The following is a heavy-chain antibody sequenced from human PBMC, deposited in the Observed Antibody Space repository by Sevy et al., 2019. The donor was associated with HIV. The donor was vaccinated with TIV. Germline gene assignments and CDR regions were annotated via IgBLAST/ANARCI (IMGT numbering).Heavy chain of an antibody. CDR3: TRGDDQLWPSGFDY. Sequence: SETLSLTCTVSGDSISSYYWSWIRQPAGKGLEWIGRIYTSGRTNYNPSLKSRVTMSVDTSKNQFSLKLRSVTAADTAVYFCTRGDDQLWPSGFDYWGQGTLVTVSS. D-gene: IGHD3-10*01. CDR1: GDSISSYY. V-gene: IGHV4-4*07. CDR2: IYTSGRT. J-gene: IGHJ4*02.